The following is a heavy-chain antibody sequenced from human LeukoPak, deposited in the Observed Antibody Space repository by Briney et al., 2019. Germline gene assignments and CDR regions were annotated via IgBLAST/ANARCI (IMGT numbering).Heavy chain of an antibody. CDR2: IDYSGST. CDR1: GGSISSHY. D-gene: IGHD3-22*01. Sequence: SETLSLTCTVSGGSISSHYWSWIRQPPGKGLEWIGYIDYSGSTNYNPSLKSRVTISVDTSKNQFSLKLSSVTAADTAVYYCAREPNYYDSSGYYPPFDYWGQGTLVTVSS. V-gene: IGHV4-59*11. J-gene: IGHJ4*02. CDR3: AREPNYYDSSGYYPPFDY.